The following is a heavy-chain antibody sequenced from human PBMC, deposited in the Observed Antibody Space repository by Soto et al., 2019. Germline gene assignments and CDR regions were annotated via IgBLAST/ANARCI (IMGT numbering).Heavy chain of an antibody. D-gene: IGHD3-3*01. CDR1: GYSFVNFF. CDR3: ARDSGIPGRFWYFDI. V-gene: IGHV1-2*02. J-gene: IGHJ2*01. CDR2: VNPKRGGT. Sequence: QVQLVQSGAEVKKPGASVRVSCKTYGYSFVNFFLHWVRQAPGQGPEWMGFVNPKRGGTEYAPKLQGRVTMTRDTSINTVYLDLSGLTSADTAVYYCARDSGIPGRFWYFDIWGRGTLVTVSS.